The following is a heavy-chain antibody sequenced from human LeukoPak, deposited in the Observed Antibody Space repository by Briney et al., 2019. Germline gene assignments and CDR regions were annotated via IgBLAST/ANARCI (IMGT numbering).Heavy chain of an antibody. Sequence: ASETLSLTCTVSGGSVSSGSYYWSWIRQPPGKGLEWNGYIYYSGSTNYNPSLKSRVTISVDTSKNQFSLKLSSVTAADTAVYYCAREGSRDGYNPFDYWGQGTLVTVSS. D-gene: IGHD5-24*01. V-gene: IGHV4-61*01. CDR2: IYYSGST. CDR1: GGSVSSGSYY. J-gene: IGHJ4*02. CDR3: AREGSRDGYNPFDY.